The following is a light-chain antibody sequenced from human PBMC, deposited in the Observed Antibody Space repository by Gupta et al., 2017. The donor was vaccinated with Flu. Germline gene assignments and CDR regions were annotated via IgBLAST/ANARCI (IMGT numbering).Light chain of an antibody. CDR3: QQYSTSPLT. Sequence: DIQMTQSSSTLPASVVDRVTITCRASQSISSWLAWYQQKPEKAPKSLIQKASNLESGVPSRFTGSGSGTEFTLTIISLQPDDFAAYYCQQYSTSPLTFGGGTKVEIE. J-gene: IGKJ4*01. CDR2: KAS. CDR1: QSISSW. V-gene: IGKV1-5*03.